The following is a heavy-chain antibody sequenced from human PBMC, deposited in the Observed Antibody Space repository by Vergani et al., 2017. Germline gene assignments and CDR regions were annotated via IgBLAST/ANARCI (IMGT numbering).Heavy chain of an antibody. CDR1: GFSLSISGVG. D-gene: IGHD4-17*01. V-gene: IGHV2-5*02. Sequence: QITLKESGPTLVKPTQTLTLTCTFSGFSLSISGVGVGWIRQPPGKALEWLALIYWDDDKRYSPSLKSRLTITKDTSKNQVVLTMTNMDPVDTATYYCAHVPSYGDYPFGFDPWGQGTLVTVSS. CDR2: IYWDDDK. CDR3: AHVPSYGDYPFGFDP. J-gene: IGHJ5*02.